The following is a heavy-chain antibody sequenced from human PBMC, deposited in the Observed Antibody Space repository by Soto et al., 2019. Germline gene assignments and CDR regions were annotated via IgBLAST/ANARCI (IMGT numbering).Heavy chain of an antibody. CDR3: ARVHDIVGVRAAPGRVAA. D-gene: IGHD2-21*01. V-gene: IGHV4-31*03. Sequence: QVQLLESGPGLVKPSETLSLTCTVSGGPISRGYDWSWIRQFPGKGLEWIGYIYYSGSIYYNPSLKTRITRAVDTPKNQFSLKLTSVNAADTAVYFCARVHDIVGVRAAPGRVAAWGQGTLVTVSS. CDR2: IYYSGSI. J-gene: IGHJ5*02. CDR1: GGPISRGYD.